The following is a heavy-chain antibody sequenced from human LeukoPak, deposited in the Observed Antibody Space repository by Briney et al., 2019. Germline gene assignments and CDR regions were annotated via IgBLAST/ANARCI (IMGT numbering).Heavy chain of an antibody. V-gene: IGHV1-8*01. CDR2: MDPNSGNT. CDR1: GYTFTSYD. CDR3: ARVNSGYDFERRVYYYMDV. D-gene: IGHD5-12*01. Sequence: GASVKVSCKASGYTFTSYDINWVRQATGQGLEWMGWMDPNSGNTGYAQKFQGRVTITRNTSISTAYMELSSLRSEDTAVYYCARVNSGYDFERRVYYYMDVWGKGTTVTVSS. J-gene: IGHJ6*03.